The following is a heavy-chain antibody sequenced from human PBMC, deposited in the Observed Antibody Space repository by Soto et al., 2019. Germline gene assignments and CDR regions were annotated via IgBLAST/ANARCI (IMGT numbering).Heavy chain of an antibody. CDR1: GFTISRYW. J-gene: IGHJ4*02. CDR2: IKQDGSEK. CDR3: ARVRYGGNSYYFDY. Sequence: GGSLRLSCAASGFTISRYWMSWVRQAPGRGLEWVANIKQDGSEKYYVASVKGRFTMSKDNVKNSLYLQMNSLRAEDTALYYCARVRYGGNSYYFDYWGQGTQVTVSS. D-gene: IGHD4-17*01. V-gene: IGHV3-7*03.